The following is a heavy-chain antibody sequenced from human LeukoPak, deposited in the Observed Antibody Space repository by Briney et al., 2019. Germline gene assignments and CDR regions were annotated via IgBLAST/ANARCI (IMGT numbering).Heavy chain of an antibody. Sequence: PSETLSLTCSVSGDSISHGTYYWSWIRQPAGQGLEWIGRIYTTGVTNYNPSLKTRVTISVDPSLNQFSLNLTSVTAADTAVYYCAREFLASRRNWFDPWGQGTLLPVSS. CDR3: AREFLASRRNWFDP. CDR1: GDSISHGTYY. V-gene: IGHV4-61*02. D-gene: IGHD6-6*01. CDR2: IYTTGVT. J-gene: IGHJ5*02.